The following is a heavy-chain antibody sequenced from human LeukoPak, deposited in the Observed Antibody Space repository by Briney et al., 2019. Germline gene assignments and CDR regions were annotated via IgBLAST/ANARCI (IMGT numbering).Heavy chain of an antibody. CDR3: ARGIVGPTGDY. V-gene: IGHV3-74*01. CDR2: INSDGSTT. Sequence: GGPLRLSCVVSGFSFSNYWMHWVRQAPGKGLVWVSRINSDGSTTSYAASVKGRFTISRDNAKNTLYLQMNSLRAEDTAVYYCARGIVGPTGDYWGQGTLVTVSS. J-gene: IGHJ4*02. CDR1: GFSFSNYW. D-gene: IGHD1-26*01.